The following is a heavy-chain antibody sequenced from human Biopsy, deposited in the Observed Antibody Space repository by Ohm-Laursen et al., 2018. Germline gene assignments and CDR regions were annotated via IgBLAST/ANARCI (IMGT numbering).Heavy chain of an antibody. V-gene: IGHV1-18*01. CDR1: RYTLTRYG. CDR3: ARDYQPKIMTIHYFYSGMDV. J-gene: IGHJ6*02. CDR2: INTYIANP. D-gene: IGHD2-2*01. Sequence: SVSVSCKASRYTLTRYGISWVPQAPGHGLGGMGGINTYIANPDYTQKVQARVTMTTDTSTSTAYMELRRLRSDDTSVYYCARDYQPKIMTIHYFYSGMDVWGPGTPVPVSS.